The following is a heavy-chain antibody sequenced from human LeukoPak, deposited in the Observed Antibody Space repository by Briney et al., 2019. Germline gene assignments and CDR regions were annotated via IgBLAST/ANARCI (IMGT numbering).Heavy chain of an antibody. J-gene: IGHJ4*02. CDR1: GYTFTSYD. CDR3: VTGITVAGTKYYFDY. D-gene: IGHD6-19*01. Sequence: ASVKVSCKASGYTFTSYDINWVRQATGQGLEWMGWMNPNSGNTGYAQKLQGRVTMTEDTSTDTAYMELSSLRSEDTAVYYCVTGITVAGTKYYFDYWGQGILVTVSP. V-gene: IGHV1-8*01. CDR2: MNPNSGNT.